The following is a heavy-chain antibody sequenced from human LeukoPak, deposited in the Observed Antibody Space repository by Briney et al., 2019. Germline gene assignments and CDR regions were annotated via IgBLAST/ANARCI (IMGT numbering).Heavy chain of an antibody. D-gene: IGHD3-22*01. CDR2: IYYSGST. CDR3: ARGNYYDSRTYYRAFDI. J-gene: IGHJ3*02. CDR1: GGSLSSYY. V-gene: IGHV4-59*01. Sequence: SETLSRTCTVSGGSLSSYYWSWIRQPPGKGLEWIGYIYYSGSTNYNPSLKSRVTISVGTSKNQFSLRLSSVTAADTAVYYCARGNYYDSRTYYRAFDIWGQGTMVTVSS.